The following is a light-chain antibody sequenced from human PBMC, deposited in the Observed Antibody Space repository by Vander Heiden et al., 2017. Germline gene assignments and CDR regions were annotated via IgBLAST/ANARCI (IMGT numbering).Light chain of an antibody. CDR1: QSISSW. J-gene: IGKJ1*01. CDR2: DAS. V-gene: IGKV1-5*01. CDR3: QKYNSYPRT. Sequence: DIQMTQSPSTLSASVGDRVTITCRASQSISSWLAWYQQKPGKAPKLLIYDASSLESGVPSRFSGSGSGTEFTLTISSVQPDDFATYYCQKYNSYPRTFGQGTKVEIK.